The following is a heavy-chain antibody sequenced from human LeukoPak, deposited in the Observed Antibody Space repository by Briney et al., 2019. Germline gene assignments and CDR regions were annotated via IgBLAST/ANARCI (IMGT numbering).Heavy chain of an antibody. CDR2: INPNSGGT. Sequence: ASVKVSCKASGYTFTGYYMHWVRQAPGQGLEWMGWINPNSGGTNYAQKFQGRVTMTRDTSISTAYMELSRLRSDDTAVYYCATVTYYYDSSGHPLFDYWGQGTLVTVSS. CDR1: GYTFTGYY. V-gene: IGHV1-2*02. J-gene: IGHJ4*02. D-gene: IGHD3-22*01. CDR3: ATVTYYYDSSGHPLFDY.